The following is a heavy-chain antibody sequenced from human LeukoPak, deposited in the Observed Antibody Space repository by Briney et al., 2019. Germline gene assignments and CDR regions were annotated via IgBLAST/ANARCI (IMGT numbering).Heavy chain of an antibody. CDR1: GFTFSSYG. J-gene: IGHJ5*02. Sequence: GGSLRLSCAASGFTFSSYGMSWVRQAPGKGLELVSSISSSSNYIYYADSVKGRFTISRDNAKNSLYLQMNSLRAEDTAVYYCARDPSSGWYLKGWFDPWGQGALVTVSS. V-gene: IGHV3-21*01. CDR3: ARDPSSGWYLKGWFDP. CDR2: ISSSSNYI. D-gene: IGHD6-19*01.